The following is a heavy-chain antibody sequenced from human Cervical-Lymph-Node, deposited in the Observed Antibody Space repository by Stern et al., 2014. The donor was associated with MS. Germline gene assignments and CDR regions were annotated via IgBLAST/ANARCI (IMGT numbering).Heavy chain of an antibody. D-gene: IGHD3-16*01. CDR1: GAPVNSGGYY. CDR3: AAIGPLMEGAAFDI. V-gene: IGHV4-31*03. CDR2: IQHRGAT. J-gene: IGHJ3*02. Sequence: QLQLQESGPGLVKPSQTLSLSCTVSGAPVNSGGYYWTWIRQVPGKGLAWIGYIQHRGATFYNPPLKSRVTISVDTSENQVSLMLSSVTAADTAVYYCAAIGPLMEGAAFDIWGQGTLVTVSS.